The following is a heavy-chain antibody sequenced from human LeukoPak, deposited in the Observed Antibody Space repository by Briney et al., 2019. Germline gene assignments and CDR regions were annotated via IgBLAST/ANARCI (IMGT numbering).Heavy chain of an antibody. J-gene: IGHJ4*02. Sequence: GGSLRLSCAASGFTFSNAWMSWVRQAPGKGLEWVGRIKSKTDGGTTDYAAPVKGRFTISRDDSKNTLYLQMNSLKTEDTAVYYCTTDPGGAVAVSYFDYWGQGTLVTVSS. CDR1: GFTFSNAW. CDR3: TTDPGGAVAVSYFDY. V-gene: IGHV3-15*01. CDR2: IKSKTDGGTT. D-gene: IGHD6-19*01.